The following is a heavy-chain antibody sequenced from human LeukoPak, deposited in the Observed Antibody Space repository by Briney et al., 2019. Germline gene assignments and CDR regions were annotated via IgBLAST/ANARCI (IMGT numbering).Heavy chain of an antibody. J-gene: IGHJ6*02. D-gene: IGHD1-26*01. Sequence: SETLSLTRTVSGGSISSGGYYWSWIRQHPGKGLEWIGYIYYSGSTYYNPSLKSRVTISVDTSKNQFSLKLSSVTAADTAVYYCAAAEQTIYYYGMDVWGQGTTVTVSS. V-gene: IGHV4-31*03. CDR3: AAAEQTIYYYGMDV. CDR2: IYYSGST. CDR1: GGSISSGGYY.